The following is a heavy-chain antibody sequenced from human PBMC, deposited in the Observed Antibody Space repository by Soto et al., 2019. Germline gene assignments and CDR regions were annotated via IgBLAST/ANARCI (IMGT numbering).Heavy chain of an antibody. D-gene: IGHD3-9*01. J-gene: IGHJ4*02. CDR2: IYYSGST. CDR1: GGSISSYY. Sequence: SETLSLTCTVSGGSISSYYWSWIRQPPGKGLEWIGYIYYSGSTYYNPSLKTRVTISVDTSRSQFSLKLNSVTAADSAVYFCARLEGLATISYYFDLWGPGALVTVSS. CDR3: ARLEGLATISYYFDL. V-gene: IGHV4-59*08.